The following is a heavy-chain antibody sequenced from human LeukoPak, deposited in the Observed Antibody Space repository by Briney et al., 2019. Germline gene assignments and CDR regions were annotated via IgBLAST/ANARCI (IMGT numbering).Heavy chain of an antibody. V-gene: IGHV3-30*02. Sequence: GGSLRLSCAAPGFTFSSYGMHWVRQAPGKGLEWVAFIRYDGSNKYYADSVKGRFTISRDNSKNTLYLQMNSLRAEDTAVYYCAKDGLGYCSGGSCYPIDYWGQGTLVTVSS. D-gene: IGHD2-15*01. CDR3: AKDGLGYCSGGSCYPIDY. CDR2: IRYDGSNK. CDR1: GFTFSSYG. J-gene: IGHJ4*02.